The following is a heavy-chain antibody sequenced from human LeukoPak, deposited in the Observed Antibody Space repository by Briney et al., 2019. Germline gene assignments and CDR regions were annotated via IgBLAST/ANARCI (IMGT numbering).Heavy chain of an antibody. D-gene: IGHD2/OR15-2a*01. CDR2: IIGSGSGT. CDR3: AKERSFGTWLGDD. Sequence: GGSLRLSCAASGFIFSNYAMTWVRQAPGKGPEWVAAIIGSGSGTYYADSVKGRFTISRDNSKSTLYLQMNSLRADDTAVYYCAKERSFGTWLGDDWRQGTPVTVSS. CDR1: GFIFSNYA. V-gene: IGHV3-23*01. J-gene: IGHJ4*02.